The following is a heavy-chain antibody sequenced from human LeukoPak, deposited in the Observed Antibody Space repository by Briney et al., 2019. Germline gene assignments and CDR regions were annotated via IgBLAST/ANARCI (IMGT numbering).Heavy chain of an antibody. V-gene: IGHV3-7*03. Sequence: GRSLRLSCAASGVTFSSFAMHWVRQAPGKGLEWVANIKQDGSEKQYVDSVKGRFTISRDNAKNSLYLQINSLRAEDTAVYYCARGPHIAATSYWGQGTLVTVSS. D-gene: IGHD6-25*01. J-gene: IGHJ4*02. CDR2: IKQDGSEK. CDR3: ARGPHIAATSY. CDR1: GVTFSSFA.